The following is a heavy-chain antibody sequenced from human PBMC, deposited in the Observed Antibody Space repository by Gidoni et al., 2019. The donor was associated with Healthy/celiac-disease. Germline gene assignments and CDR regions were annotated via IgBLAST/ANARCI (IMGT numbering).Heavy chain of an antibody. CDR1: GGSFSGYY. Sequence: QVQLQQWGAGLLKPSETLSLTSAVYGGSFSGYYWSWIRQPPGKGLEWIGEINHSGSTNYNPSLKSRVTISVDTSKNQFSLKLSSVTAADTAVYYCARSHSSGWYAPFDYWGQGTLVTVSS. CDR2: INHSGST. J-gene: IGHJ4*02. V-gene: IGHV4-34*01. D-gene: IGHD6-19*01. CDR3: ARSHSSGWYAPFDY.